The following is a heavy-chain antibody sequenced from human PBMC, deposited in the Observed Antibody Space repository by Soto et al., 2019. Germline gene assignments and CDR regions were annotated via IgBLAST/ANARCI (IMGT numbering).Heavy chain of an antibody. V-gene: IGHV3-74*01. CDR1: GFAFSSYY. J-gene: IGHJ5*02. D-gene: IGHD4-17*01. Sequence: GGSLRLSWGASGFAFSSYYMHWVRQAPGKGLVWVSRINGDGSSTNYADSVKGRFTISRDNAKNTVYLQMNSLRADDTAVYYCARDQTTGDWFDAWGQGTLVTVSS. CDR2: INGDGSST. CDR3: ARDQTTGDWFDA.